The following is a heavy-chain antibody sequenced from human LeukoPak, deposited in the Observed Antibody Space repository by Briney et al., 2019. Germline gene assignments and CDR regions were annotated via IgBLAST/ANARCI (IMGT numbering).Heavy chain of an antibody. D-gene: IGHD3-22*01. J-gene: IGHJ4*02. CDR2: ISYDGSNK. CDR3: ARFLEYYYDSSGQEDDY. Sequence: PGGSLRLSCAASGFTFSSYAMHWVRQAPGKGLEWVAVISYDGSNKYYADSVKGRFTISRDNSKNTLYLQMNSLRAEDTAVYYCARFLEYYYDSSGQEDDYWGQGTLVTVSS. CDR1: GFTFSSYA. V-gene: IGHV3-30-3*01.